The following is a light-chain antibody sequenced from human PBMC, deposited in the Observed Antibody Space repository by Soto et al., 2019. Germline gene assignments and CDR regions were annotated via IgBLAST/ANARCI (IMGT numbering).Light chain of an antibody. V-gene: IGLV1-47*01. CDR3: AAWDDTLNGQV. CDR2: RNN. J-gene: IGLJ3*02. Sequence: QPVLTQPPSASGTPGQRVSISCSGSRSNIGRNYVYWYQQLPGTAPKLLIQRNNERPSGVPDRFSGSKSGTSVSLAISGLRSEDEATYYCAAWDDTLNGQVFGRGTQLTVL. CDR1: RSNIGRNY.